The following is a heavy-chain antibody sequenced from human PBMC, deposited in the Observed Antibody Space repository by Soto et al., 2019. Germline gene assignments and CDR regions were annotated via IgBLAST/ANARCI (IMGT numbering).Heavy chain of an antibody. J-gene: IGHJ4*02. V-gene: IGHV3-11*01. D-gene: IGHD3-3*01. CDR3: AAVLRFLEWLPPRPFDY. CDR2: ISSSVSTI. CDR1: GFTFSDYY. Sequence: QVQLVESGGGLVKPGGSLRLSCAASGFTFSDYYMSWIRQAPGKGLEWVSYISSSVSTIYYADSVKGRFTISRDNAKNSLYLQMNSLRAEDTAVYYCAAVLRFLEWLPPRPFDYWGQGTLVTVSS.